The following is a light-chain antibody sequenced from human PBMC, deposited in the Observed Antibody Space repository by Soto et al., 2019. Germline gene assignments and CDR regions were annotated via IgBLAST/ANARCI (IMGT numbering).Light chain of an antibody. J-gene: IGLJ1*01. CDR2: RNN. Sequence: QSVLTQPPSASGTPGQGVTISCSGSTSNIGSNYVYWYQQLPGTAPKLLIYRNNQRPSGVPDRFSGSKSGNSASLAISGLRSDDEADYFCATWDDSLNGFYVFGTGTKLTVL. CDR3: ATWDDSLNGFYV. V-gene: IGLV1-47*01. CDR1: TSNIGSNY.